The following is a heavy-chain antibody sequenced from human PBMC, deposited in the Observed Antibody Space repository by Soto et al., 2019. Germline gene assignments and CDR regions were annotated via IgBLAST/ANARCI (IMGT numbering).Heavy chain of an antibody. V-gene: IGHV4-39*01. J-gene: IGHJ4*02. Sequence: SETMSLTCPVSGGTISSSRYYWGWNSQPPGKGLEWIGNIYYNGNTFYNPSLKSRVTISIDTSKNQFPLKLSSVTVADTAVYYCARHGPLSNNWNQLDYWGQGTLVSVSS. CDR1: GGTISSSRYY. CDR2: IYYNGNT. D-gene: IGHD1-1*01. CDR3: ARHGPLSNNWNQLDY.